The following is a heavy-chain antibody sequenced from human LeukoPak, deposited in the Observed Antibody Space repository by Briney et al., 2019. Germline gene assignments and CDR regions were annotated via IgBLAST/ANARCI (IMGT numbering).Heavy chain of an antibody. CDR3: AKEHRGGVDY. Sequence: GASVNLLHKACGYTLSIIDITCVRQAPGQGFEWMGWISAYDGSTLYAQNLQGRVTVTTDTSTSTAYMELTSLRSDDTAVYYCAKEHRGGVDYRGQGTLVTVSS. CDR2: ISAYDGST. D-gene: IGHD2-15*01. J-gene: IGHJ4*02. CDR1: GYTLSIID. V-gene: IGHV1-18*01.